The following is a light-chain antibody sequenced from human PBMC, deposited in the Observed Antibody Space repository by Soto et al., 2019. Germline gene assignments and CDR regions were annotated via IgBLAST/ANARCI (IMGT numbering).Light chain of an antibody. CDR1: ESISRY. J-gene: IGKJ2*01. Sequence: EIVLTQSPATLSLSPGDRATLSCRARESISRYLAWYQQRPGQAPRLLIYDASNRATGIPARFSGSGSGTDFTLTIASLQPEDFSTYYCQQSDSTPYTFGQGTKVEI. V-gene: IGKV3-11*01. CDR2: DAS. CDR3: QQSDSTPYT.